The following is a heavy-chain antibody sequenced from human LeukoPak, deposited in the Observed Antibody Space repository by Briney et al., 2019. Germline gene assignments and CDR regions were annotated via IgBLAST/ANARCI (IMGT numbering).Heavy chain of an antibody. CDR1: GGSISSGGYY. J-gene: IGHJ4*02. Sequence: PSQTLSLTCTVSGGSISSGGYYWSWIRQPPGKGLEWIGYIYHSGSTYYNPSLKSRVTISVDTSKNQFSLKLSSVTAADTAVYYCARLGVQLSPSPSDYWGQGTLVTVSS. V-gene: IGHV4-30-2*03. CDR3: ARLGVQLSPSPSDY. CDR2: IYHSGST. D-gene: IGHD5-18*01.